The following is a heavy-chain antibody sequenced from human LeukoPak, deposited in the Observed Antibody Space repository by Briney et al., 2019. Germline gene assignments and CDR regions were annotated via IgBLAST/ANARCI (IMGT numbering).Heavy chain of an antibody. J-gene: IGHJ5*02. Sequence: GGSLRLSCAASGFTVSGNYMSWVRLAPGKGLEWISTIYRSGATYYTDSVKGRFTISRDNSKNTLYLQMNSLRAEDTAVYYCAKDFPEWELTNWFDPWGQGTLVTVSS. D-gene: IGHD1-26*01. CDR3: AKDFPEWELTNWFDP. V-gene: IGHV3-66*03. CDR1: GFTVSGNY. CDR2: IYRSGAT.